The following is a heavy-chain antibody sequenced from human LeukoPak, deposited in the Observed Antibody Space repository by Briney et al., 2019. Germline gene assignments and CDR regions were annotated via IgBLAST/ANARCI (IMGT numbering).Heavy chain of an antibody. CDR1: GFTFSSYG. Sequence: GGSLRLSCAASGFTFSSYGMHWVRQAPGKGLEWVAVISYDGSNKYYADSVKGRFTISRDNSKNTLYLQMNSLRAEDTAVYYCAKDRENEPQERLYGYLADYWGQGTLVTVSS. J-gene: IGHJ4*02. D-gene: IGHD5-18*01. CDR2: ISYDGSNK. CDR3: AKDRENEPQERLYGYLADY. V-gene: IGHV3-30*18.